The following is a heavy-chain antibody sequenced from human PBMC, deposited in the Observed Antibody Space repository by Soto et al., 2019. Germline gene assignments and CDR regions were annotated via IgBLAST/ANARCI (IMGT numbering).Heavy chain of an antibody. V-gene: IGHV3-23*01. Sequence: GGALRLSCAASGFSFVNYAMNWVRQAPGKGLEWVSGLSGSGTSTYYADSVKGRFTISRDNSRDTLFLQMNSLTADDTAVYYCAKATTNGGWFNPFDSWGQGALVTVSS. CDR1: GFSFVNYA. CDR2: LSGSGTST. D-gene: IGHD6-19*01. J-gene: IGHJ4*02. CDR3: AKATTNGGWFNPFDS.